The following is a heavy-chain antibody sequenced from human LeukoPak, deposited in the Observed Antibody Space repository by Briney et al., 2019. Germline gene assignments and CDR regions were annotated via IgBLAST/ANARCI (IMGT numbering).Heavy chain of an antibody. J-gene: IGHJ4*02. V-gene: IGHV1-2*02. CDR2: INPNSGGT. D-gene: IGHD3-22*01. CDR3: ARTRIVVVIQAFDY. CDR1: GYTLTRYD. Sequence: ASVKVSCKAYGYTLTRYDMHWLRQAPGQGLEGMGWINPNSGGTNYAQKFQGRVTMTRDTSISAAYMELSRLRSDDTAVYYCARTRIVVVIQAFDYWGQGTLVTVSS.